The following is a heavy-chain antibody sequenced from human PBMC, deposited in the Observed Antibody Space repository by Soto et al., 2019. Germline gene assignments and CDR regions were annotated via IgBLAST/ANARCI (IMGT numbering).Heavy chain of an antibody. V-gene: IGHV4-39*01. CDR1: GGSISSNNYF. J-gene: IGHJ4*02. Sequence: QLQLQESGPGLVKPSETLSLTCTVSGGSISSNNYFWGWIRQPPGKGLEWIGSISYSGSTYYNPSLKSRVTFSVDTSKNQFSLKLSSVTAADTAVYYCARHADLYYFDYWGQGTLVTVSS. CDR2: ISYSGST. CDR3: ARHADLYYFDY.